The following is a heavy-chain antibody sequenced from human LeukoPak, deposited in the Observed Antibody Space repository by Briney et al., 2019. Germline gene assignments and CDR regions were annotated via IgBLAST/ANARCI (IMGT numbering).Heavy chain of an antibody. CDR3: ARDREYRSSSYPLDY. CDR2: INPNSGGT. V-gene: IGHV1-2*06. J-gene: IGHJ4*02. D-gene: IGHD6-6*01. CDR1: GYIFTDYY. Sequence: ASVKVSCKASGYIFTDYYMHWVRQAPGQELGWMGRINPNSGGTNFAQKFQGRVAMTRDTSISTAYMELSRLRSDDTAVYFCARDREYRSSSYPLDYWGQGTLVTVSS.